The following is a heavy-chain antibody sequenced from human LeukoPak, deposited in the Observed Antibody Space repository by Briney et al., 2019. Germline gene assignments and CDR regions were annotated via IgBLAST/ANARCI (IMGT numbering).Heavy chain of an antibody. CDR3: ARGHRFFEWLLDY. CDR1: GSNFKNYA. CDR2: LIPGVGTP. V-gene: IGHV1-69*01. Sequence: SVKVSCKANGSNFKNYAFSWVRQAPGQGLEWMGGLIPGVGTPNYAEDFQDRVTITAAASSTTIYMEISSLTPDDTAVYYCARGHRFFEWLLDYWGQGVQVIVSS. D-gene: IGHD3-3*01. J-gene: IGHJ4*02.